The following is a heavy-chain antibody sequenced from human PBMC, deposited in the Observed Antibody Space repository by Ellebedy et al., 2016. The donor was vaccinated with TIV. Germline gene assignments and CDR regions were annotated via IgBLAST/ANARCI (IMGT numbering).Heavy chain of an antibody. Sequence: ASVKVSCKASGYTFTSYGISWVRQAPGQGLEWMGWISAYNGNTNYAQKLQGRVTMTTDTSTSTAYMELSSLRSEDTAVYYCARDAGERSRLRYFDWFSQKNWFDPWGQGTLVTVSS. CDR2: ISAYNGNT. D-gene: IGHD3-9*01. V-gene: IGHV1-18*01. CDR1: GYTFTSYG. CDR3: ARDAGERSRLRYFDWFSQKNWFDP. J-gene: IGHJ5*02.